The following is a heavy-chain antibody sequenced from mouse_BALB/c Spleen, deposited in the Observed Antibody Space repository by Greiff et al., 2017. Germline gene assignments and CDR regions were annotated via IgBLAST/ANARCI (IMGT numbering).Heavy chain of an antibody. CDR2: INPSNGGT. V-gene: IGHV1S81*02. Sequence: QVQLQQPGAELVKPGASVKLSCKASGYTFTSYYMYWVKQRPGQGLEWIGGINPSNGGTNFNEKFKSKATLTVDKSSSTAYMQLSSLTSEDSAVYYCTRGDYYGSSPFDYWGQGTTRTVSS. J-gene: IGHJ2*01. CDR1: GYTFTSYY. CDR3: TRGDYYGSSPFDY. D-gene: IGHD1-1*01.